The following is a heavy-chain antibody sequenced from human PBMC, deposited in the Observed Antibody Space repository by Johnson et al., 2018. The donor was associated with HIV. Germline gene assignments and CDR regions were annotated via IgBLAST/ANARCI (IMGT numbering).Heavy chain of an antibody. Sequence: QMQLVESGGGLVQPGRSLRLSCAASGFTVSSNYMTWIRQAPGKGLEWLSFISSSGDIIRYADSVKGRFTISRDNAKNTLYLQMNNLRVDDTGIYYCARDGDSQQLPLGDAFDVWGQGTLVTVSS. CDR3: ARDGDSQQLPLGDAFDV. V-gene: IGHV3-11*04. CDR1: GFTVSSNY. J-gene: IGHJ3*01. D-gene: IGHD6-13*01. CDR2: ISSSGDII.